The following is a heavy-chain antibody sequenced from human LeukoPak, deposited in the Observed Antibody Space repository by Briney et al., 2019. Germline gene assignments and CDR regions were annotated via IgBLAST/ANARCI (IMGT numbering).Heavy chain of an antibody. CDR3: AKDAQRGFDYSNSLEY. Sequence: PGRSLRLSCAASGFIFSHYGMHWVRQAPGQGLEWVAVIWHDGSSKYYADSVKGRFTISRDNSENTVYLQMNSLRAEDTAVYYCAKDAQRGFDYSNSLEYWGQGDLVTVSS. D-gene: IGHD4-11*01. V-gene: IGHV3-33*06. CDR1: GFIFSHYG. J-gene: IGHJ4*02. CDR2: IWHDGSSK.